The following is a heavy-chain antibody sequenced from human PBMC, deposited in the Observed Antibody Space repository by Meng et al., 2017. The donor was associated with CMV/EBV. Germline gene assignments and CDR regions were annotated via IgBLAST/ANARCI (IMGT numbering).Heavy chain of an antibody. J-gene: IGHJ4*02. V-gene: IGHV4-39*01. Sequence: SETLSLTCTVSGGSISSSSYYWGWIRQPPGKGLEWIGSIYYSGSTYYNPSLKSRVTISVDTSKNQFSLKLSSATAADTAVYYCARQDKLSEIDYWGQGTLVTVSS. CDR2: IYYSGST. D-gene: IGHD2-15*01. CDR3: ARQDKLSEIDY. CDR1: GGSISSSSYY.